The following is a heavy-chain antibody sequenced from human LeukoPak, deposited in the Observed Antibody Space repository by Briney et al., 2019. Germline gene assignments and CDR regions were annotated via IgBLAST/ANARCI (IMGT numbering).Heavy chain of an antibody. J-gene: IGHJ4*02. CDR3: ASARVVTGDFDY. Sequence: GGSLRLSCAASGFTFSSYSMNWVRQAPGKGLEWLSYISSSSSTIYYADSVKGRFTISRDNAKNSLYLQMNSLRAEDTAVHYCASARVVTGDFDYWGQGTLVTVSS. D-gene: IGHD2-21*02. CDR2: ISSSSSTI. CDR1: GFTFSSYS. V-gene: IGHV3-48*01.